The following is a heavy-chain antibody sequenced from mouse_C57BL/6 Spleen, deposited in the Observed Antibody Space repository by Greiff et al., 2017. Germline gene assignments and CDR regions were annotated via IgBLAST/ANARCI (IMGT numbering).Heavy chain of an antibody. J-gene: IGHJ1*03. V-gene: IGHV2-9*01. CDR1: GFSLTSYG. Sequence: VMLVESGPGLVAPSQSLSITCTVSGFSLTSYGVDWVRQPPGKGLEWLGVIWGGGSTNYTSALMSRLSIRKDNSKSKVFLKMNSLKTDDAAMYYCAKRGMGYFDVWGTGTTVTVSS. CDR2: IWGGGST. CDR3: AKRGMGYFDV.